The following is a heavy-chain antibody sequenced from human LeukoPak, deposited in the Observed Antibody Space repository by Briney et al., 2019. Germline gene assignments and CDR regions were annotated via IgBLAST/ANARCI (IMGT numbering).Heavy chain of an antibody. J-gene: IGHJ6*03. CDR2: IKGNGLTT. CDR1: GFTFSSYG. V-gene: IGHV3-48*04. CDR3: ARAGEMRYMDA. Sequence: PGRSLRLSCAASGFTFSSYGMTWIRQPPGRGLEWLSHIKGNGLTTNYADSVKRRFTISRDNARNSLFLQRNSLRADDTAIYDCARAGEMRYMDAWGKGTAVTVSS. D-gene: IGHD5-24*01.